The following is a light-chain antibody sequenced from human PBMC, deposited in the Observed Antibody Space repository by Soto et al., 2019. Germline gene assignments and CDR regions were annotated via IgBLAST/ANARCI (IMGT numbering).Light chain of an antibody. CDR1: QSVGSN. J-gene: IGKJ1*01. CDR3: QQYSNWPPTWT. V-gene: IGKV3-15*01. CDR2: GTS. Sequence: EIVMTQSPATLSVSPGERATLSCRASQSVGSNLAWYQQKPGQAPRLLIYGTSTRATGIPARFSGSGSATEFTLTISSLQSEDFAVYYCQQYSNWPPTWTFGQGTKVEI.